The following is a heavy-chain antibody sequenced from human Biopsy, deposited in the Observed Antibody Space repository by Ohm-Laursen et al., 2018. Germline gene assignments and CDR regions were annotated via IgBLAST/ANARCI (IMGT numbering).Heavy chain of an antibody. V-gene: IGHV4-61*08. J-gene: IGHJ1*01. CDR1: GVSVTSRGYY. D-gene: IGHD3-16*01. CDR3: ARGRNYIWGNEPWD. CDR2: ISYSGTT. Sequence: SQTLSLTCTVSGVSVTSRGYYWTWIRQPPGTGVEWIGHISYSGTTNYKSSLRSRVTISVDPSKNQFSLRLTSVSAADTAVYYCARGRNYIWGNEPWDWGQGTLVTVSS.